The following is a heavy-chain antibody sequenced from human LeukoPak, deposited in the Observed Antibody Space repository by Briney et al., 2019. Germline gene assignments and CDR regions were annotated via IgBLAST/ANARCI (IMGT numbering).Heavy chain of an antibody. D-gene: IGHD3-22*01. V-gene: IGHV3-23*01. CDR2: ISGSGGST. Sequence: GGSLRLFCAASGFTFSDYAMCWVRQAPGKGLEWVSAISGSGGSTYYADSVKGRFTISRDNSKNTLYLQMNSLRAEDTAVYYCARDGYYDSSNDFDYWGQGTLVTVSS. J-gene: IGHJ4*02. CDR1: GFTFSDYA. CDR3: ARDGYYDSSNDFDY.